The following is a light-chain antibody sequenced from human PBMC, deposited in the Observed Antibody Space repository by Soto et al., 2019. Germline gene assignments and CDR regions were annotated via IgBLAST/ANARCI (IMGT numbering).Light chain of an antibody. CDR3: QQHNYWPS. V-gene: IGKV3-15*01. Sequence: EILMTQSPATLSVSPGERGTLSCRASQSVSSNLAWYQQKPGQAPRLLLYGASTRATGIPGRFSGSGAGPDFTLTISSLHSEYFAVYYCQQHNYWPSFGQGTKLEIK. CDR2: GAS. J-gene: IGKJ2*01. CDR1: QSVSSN.